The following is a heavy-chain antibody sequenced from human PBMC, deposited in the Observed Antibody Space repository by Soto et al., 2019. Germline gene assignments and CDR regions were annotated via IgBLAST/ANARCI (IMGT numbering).Heavy chain of an antibody. CDR2: VSGSGDKT. D-gene: IGHD1-20*01. CDR3: VKDLDNWNDLNYGAFDI. CDR1: GFTFSSFA. J-gene: IGHJ3*02. Sequence: GGSLRLSCAASGFTFSSFAMTWVRQAPGKGLEWVSAVSGSGDKTYYADSVKGRFTISRDNSKNTVYLQMNGLRAEDTAIYYCVKDLDNWNDLNYGAFDIWGQGTMVTVSS. V-gene: IGHV3-23*01.